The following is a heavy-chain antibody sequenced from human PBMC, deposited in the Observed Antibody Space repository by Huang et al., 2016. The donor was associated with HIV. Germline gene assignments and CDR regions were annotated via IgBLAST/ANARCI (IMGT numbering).Heavy chain of an antibody. Sequence: QVQLVQSGAEVKKPGSSVKVSCKASGGTFSSHAISWVRQAPGQGLEWMGGIIPILGTANDAQKFQGRVTITADESTRTAYMDLSSLRSEDTAVYYCARAGEEVVATRRPVPGFLDVWGQGTTVTVSS. J-gene: IGHJ6*02. CDR2: IIPILGTA. D-gene: IGHD5-12*01. CDR3: ARAGEEVVATRRPVPGFLDV. CDR1: GGTFSSHA. V-gene: IGHV1-69*01.